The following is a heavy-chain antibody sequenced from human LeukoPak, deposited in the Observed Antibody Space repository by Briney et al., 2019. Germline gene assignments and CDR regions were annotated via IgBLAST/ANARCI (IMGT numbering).Heavy chain of an antibody. CDR1: GGSFSGYY. V-gene: IGHV4-34*01. Sequence: SETLSLTCAVYGGSFSGYYWSWIRQPPGKGLEWIGKINHSGNTNYNPSLKSRVTISVDTSKNQFSLKLSSVTAADTAVYYCARDLDSSGYYFDYWGQGTLVTVSS. CDR3: ARDLDSSGYYFDY. CDR2: INHSGNT. D-gene: IGHD3-22*01. J-gene: IGHJ4*02.